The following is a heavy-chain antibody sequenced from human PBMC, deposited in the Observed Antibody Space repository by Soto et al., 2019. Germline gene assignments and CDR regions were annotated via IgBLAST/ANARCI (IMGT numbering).Heavy chain of an antibody. CDR1: GFTFSSYA. CDR3: AREPRYCRGGSCSITGDAYDI. CDR2: ISNRGDT. D-gene: IGHD2-15*01. Sequence: GVLRLSCAASGFTFSSYAMSWVRQAPGKGLEWVPVISNRGDTHYADSVRGRFSLSRDISDNTLHLQMNNLRVEDTAVYYCAREPRYCRGGSCSITGDAYDIWGQGTMLTVSS. V-gene: IGHV3-66*01. J-gene: IGHJ3*02.